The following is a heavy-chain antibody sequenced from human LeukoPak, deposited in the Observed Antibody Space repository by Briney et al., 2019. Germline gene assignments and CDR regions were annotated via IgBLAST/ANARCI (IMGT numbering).Heavy chain of an antibody. CDR1: GFTFSSYG. V-gene: IGHV3-30*03. Sequence: PGGSLRLSCAASGFTFSSYGMHWVRQAPGKGLEWVAVISYDGSNKYYADSVKGRFTISRDNSKNTLYLQMNSLRAEDTAVYYCARDHRASDAFDIWGQGTMVTVSS. J-gene: IGHJ3*02. CDR2: ISYDGSNK. CDR3: ARDHRASDAFDI.